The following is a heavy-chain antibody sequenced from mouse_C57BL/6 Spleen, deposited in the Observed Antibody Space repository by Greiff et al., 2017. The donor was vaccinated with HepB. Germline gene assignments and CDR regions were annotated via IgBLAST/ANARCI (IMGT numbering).Heavy chain of an antibody. J-gene: IGHJ2*01. CDR3: TARNYFDY. CDR2: IDPENGDT. Sequence: VQLQQSGAELVRPGASVKLSCTASGFNIKDDYMHWVKQRPEQGLEWIGWIDPENGDTEYASKFQGKATITAATSSNTAYLQLSSLTSEDTAVYYCTARNYFDYWGQGTTLTVSS. V-gene: IGHV14-4*01. CDR1: GFNIKDDY.